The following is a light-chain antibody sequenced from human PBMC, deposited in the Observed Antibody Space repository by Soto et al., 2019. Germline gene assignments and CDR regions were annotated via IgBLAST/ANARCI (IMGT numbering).Light chain of an antibody. Sequence: AIQMTQSPSSLSASLGDRVTITCRASQGIRNDLGWYRQKPGKAPKLLIYAASSLQSGVPSRFSGSGSGTDFTLTISGLQPEDLATYCCLQDYNYPRTFGQGTKVDIK. V-gene: IGKV1-6*01. CDR2: AAS. CDR3: LQDYNYPRT. CDR1: QGIRND. J-gene: IGKJ1*01.